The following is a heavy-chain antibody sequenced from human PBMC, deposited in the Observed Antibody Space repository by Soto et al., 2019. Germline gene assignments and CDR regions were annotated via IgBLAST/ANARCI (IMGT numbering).Heavy chain of an antibody. CDR1: GITFGCRG. Sequence: PGGSRRRSWVASGITFGCRGMSWGRQAPGEGLEWVSTITDTGGDTKYADSVRGRFTMSRDNSKKTLYLQMNSLRVEDSALYYCARGSTDSYPGSRIFDFWGRGTLVTVSS. J-gene: IGHJ4*02. D-gene: IGHD3-10*01. CDR2: ITDTGGDT. V-gene: IGHV3-23*01. CDR3: ARGSTDSYPGSRIFDF.